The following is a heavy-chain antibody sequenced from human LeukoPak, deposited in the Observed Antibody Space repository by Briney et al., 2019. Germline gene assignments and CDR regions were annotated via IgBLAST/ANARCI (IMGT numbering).Heavy chain of an antibody. CDR1: GGSISSYY. Sequence: SETLSLTCTVSGGSISSYYWSWLRQPAGKGLEWIGRIYTSGSTNYNPSLKSRVTMSVDTSKNQFSLKLSSVTAADTAVYYCARDGQSKNYYYYYMDVWGKGTTVTVSS. CDR3: ARDGQSKNYYYYYMDV. J-gene: IGHJ6*03. V-gene: IGHV4-4*07. CDR2: IYTSGST.